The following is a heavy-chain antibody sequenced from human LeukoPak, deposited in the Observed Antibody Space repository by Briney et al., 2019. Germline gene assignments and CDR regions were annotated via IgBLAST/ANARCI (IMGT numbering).Heavy chain of an antibody. CDR1: GFTFDDYA. V-gene: IGHV3-9*01. CDR3: AKDDCSGGSCYSFDY. J-gene: IGHJ4*01. D-gene: IGHD2-15*01. Sequence: GGSLRLFCAASGFTFDDYAMLWPRQARGEGVEGVSGISWSSGGIGYADSVKGRFTISRDNAKNSLYLQMNSLRAEDTALYYCAKDDCSGGSCYSFDYWGQGTLVTVSS. CDR2: ISWSSGGI.